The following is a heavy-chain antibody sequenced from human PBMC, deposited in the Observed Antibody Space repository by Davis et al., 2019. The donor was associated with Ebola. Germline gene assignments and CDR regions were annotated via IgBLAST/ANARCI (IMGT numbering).Heavy chain of an antibody. CDR3: ARVTRLDYYDSSGYYPAEAFDI. D-gene: IGHD3-22*01. V-gene: IGHV4-30-2*01. J-gene: IGHJ3*02. CDR1: GCSISSGGYS. CDR2: IYHSGST. Sequence: MPSETLSLTCAVSGCSISSGGYSWSWIRQPPGKGLEWLGSIYHSGSTYYNPSLKSRLTIPVDRSKNQFPLKLSSVTAADTAVYYCARVTRLDYYDSSGYYPAEAFDIWGQGTMVTVSS.